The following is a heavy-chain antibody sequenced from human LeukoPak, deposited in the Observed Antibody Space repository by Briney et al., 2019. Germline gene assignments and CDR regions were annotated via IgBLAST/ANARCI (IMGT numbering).Heavy chain of an antibody. CDR2: ISYDGNNK. CDR1: GFTFSNYA. V-gene: IGHV3-30*04. D-gene: IGHD2-2*01. Sequence: PGGSLRLSCAASGFTFSNYAFHWVRQAPGKGLEWVAVISYDGNNKYYADSVKGRFTISRDNSKNTLYVQMNSLRAEDTAVYYCARLTSPAASDFWGRGTLVTVSS. J-gene: IGHJ4*02. CDR3: ARLTSPAASDF.